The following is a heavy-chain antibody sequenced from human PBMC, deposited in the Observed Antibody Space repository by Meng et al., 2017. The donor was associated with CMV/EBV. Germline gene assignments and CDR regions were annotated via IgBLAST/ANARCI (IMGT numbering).Heavy chain of an antibody. CDR2: IIPIFGTA. CDR3: ARGRAEYSGYDEFDY. J-gene: IGHJ4*02. D-gene: IGHD5-12*01. CDR1: GGTVSSYA. V-gene: IGHV1-69*06. Sequence: SGGTVSSYAISWVRQAPGQGLEWMGGIIPIFGTANYAQKCQGRVTITADKSTSTAYMELSSLRSEDTAVYYCARGRAEYSGYDEFDYWGQGTLVTVSS.